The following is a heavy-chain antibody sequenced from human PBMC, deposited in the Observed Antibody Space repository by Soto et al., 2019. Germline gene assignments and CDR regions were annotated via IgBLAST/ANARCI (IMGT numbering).Heavy chain of an antibody. CDR3: ASRNAAAGDDYYYYGMDV. D-gene: IGHD6-13*01. CDR2: IIPIFGTA. J-gene: IGHJ6*02. CDR1: GGTFSSYA. Sequence: QVQLVQSGAEVKKPGSSVKVSCKASGGTFSSYAISWVRQAPGQGLEWMGGIIPIFGTANYAQKLQGRVTITADESTSTAYMELSSLRSEDTAVYYCASRNAAAGDDYYYYGMDVWGQGTTVTVSS. V-gene: IGHV1-69*01.